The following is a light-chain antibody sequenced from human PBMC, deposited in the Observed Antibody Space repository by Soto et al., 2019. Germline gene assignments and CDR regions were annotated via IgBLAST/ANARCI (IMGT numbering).Light chain of an antibody. CDR3: QQRNKWTPVT. V-gene: IGKV3-11*01. Sequence: EIVMTQSPGTLSGSPGERVTLSCRASQSVRNNLAWYQQKPGQGPRLLIYDASTRATGIPARFSGSGSGTDFTLTISSLEPEDFAVYYCQQRNKWTPVTFGGGTKVDNK. J-gene: IGKJ4*01. CDR2: DAS. CDR1: QSVRNN.